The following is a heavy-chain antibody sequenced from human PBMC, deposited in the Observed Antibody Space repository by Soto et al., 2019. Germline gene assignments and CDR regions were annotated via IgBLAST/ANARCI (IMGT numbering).Heavy chain of an antibody. J-gene: IGHJ6*02. D-gene: IGHD5-18*01. Sequence: QVQLVQSGAEMRKPGSSLRVSCTASGGTFSDYAFSWVRQVPGQGLEWMGGIVPRFGSPNYAQKFGGRVTITADTSTSTVYMEMSSLRFDDTAVYFCARDRIQLRLGKYSFNGMDVWGQGTTITVSS. CDR2: IVPRFGSP. V-gene: IGHV1-69*06. CDR1: GGTFSDYA. CDR3: ARDRIQLRLGKYSFNGMDV.